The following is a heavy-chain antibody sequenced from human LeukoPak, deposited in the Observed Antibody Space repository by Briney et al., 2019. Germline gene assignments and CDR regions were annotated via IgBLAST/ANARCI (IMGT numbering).Heavy chain of an antibody. CDR3: VVSYLYAFDI. CDR1: GFTFSSYA. J-gene: IGHJ3*02. Sequence: TGGSLRLSCSASGFTFSSYAMHWVRQAPGKGLEYVSAISSNGGSTYYADSVKGRFTISRDNYKNTLNLQMSSLRAGDTAVYYCVVSYLYAFDIWGQGTMVTVSS. V-gene: IGHV3-64D*09. D-gene: IGHD5-18*01. CDR2: ISSNGGST.